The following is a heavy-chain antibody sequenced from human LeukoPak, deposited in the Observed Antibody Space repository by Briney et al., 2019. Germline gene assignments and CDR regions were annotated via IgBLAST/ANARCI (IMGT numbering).Heavy chain of an antibody. CDR2: IRYDGSNK. Sequence: PGGSLRLSCAASGFTFNTYGMHWVRQAPGKGLEWVAFIRYDGSNKYYADSVKGRFTISRDNTKNTLYLQMNSLRAEDTAVYYCARGLDNYGSGSSDWGQGTLVTVSS. V-gene: IGHV3-30*02. J-gene: IGHJ4*02. D-gene: IGHD3-10*01. CDR3: ARGLDNYGSGSSD. CDR1: GFTFNTYG.